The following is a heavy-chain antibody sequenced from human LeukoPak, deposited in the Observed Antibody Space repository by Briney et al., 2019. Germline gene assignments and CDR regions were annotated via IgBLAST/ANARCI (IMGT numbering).Heavy chain of an antibody. CDR2: INPDGRDT. CDR3: TSWGDTTAEYFQR. CDR1: GFMFSSNW. V-gene: IGHV3-7*01. Sequence: GGSLRLSCAASGFMFSSNWMSWVRLAPGKGLEWVAHINPDGRDTYYVDSVKGRFTISRDNAQNSMYLQMNSLRVEDTAVYYCTSWGDTTAEYFQRWGQGTLVTVSS. J-gene: IGHJ1*01. D-gene: IGHD2-21*02.